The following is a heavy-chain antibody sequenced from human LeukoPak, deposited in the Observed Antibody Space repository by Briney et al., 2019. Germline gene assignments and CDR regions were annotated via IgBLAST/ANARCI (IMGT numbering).Heavy chain of an antibody. CDR2: IYYSGST. D-gene: IGHD6-13*01. CDR3: ARDDPIAAAGTPFDY. J-gene: IGHJ4*02. Sequence: SETLSLTCTVSGGSLSSSSYYWGWIRQPPGKGLEWIGSIYYSGSTYYNPSLKSRVTISVDTSKNQFSLKLSSVTAADTAVYYCARDDPIAAAGTPFDYWGQGTLVTVSS. V-gene: IGHV4-39*02. CDR1: GGSLSSSSYY.